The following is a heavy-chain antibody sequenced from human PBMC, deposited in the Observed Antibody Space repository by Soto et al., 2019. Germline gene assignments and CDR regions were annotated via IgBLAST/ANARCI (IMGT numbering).Heavy chain of an antibody. Sequence: EVQLLESGGGFVQPGGSLRLSCAASGFTFRSYAISWVRQAPGKGRGWVSAISGGGGATYYADSVKGRFTISRDNSKNTLSLQMNSLRAEDTAVYYCAKDGWKNYYDSTGYRYGMDVWGQGTTVTVSS. V-gene: IGHV3-23*01. D-gene: IGHD3-22*01. CDR3: AKDGWKNYYDSTGYRYGMDV. CDR1: GFTFRSYA. CDR2: ISGGGGAT. J-gene: IGHJ6*02.